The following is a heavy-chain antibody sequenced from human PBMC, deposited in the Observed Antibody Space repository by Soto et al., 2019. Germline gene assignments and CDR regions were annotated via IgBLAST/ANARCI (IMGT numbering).Heavy chain of an antibody. CDR2: ISGSGGST. V-gene: IGHV3-23*01. Sequence: EVQLLESGGGLAQPGGSLRLSCAVSGFTFSSFTMTWVRQAPGKGLEWVSSISGSGGSTYYADSVKGRFTISRDNSKNTLFLQLNSLRAEDTALYYCSNLMRHTADYYYYYGMDVWGQGTTVTVFS. CDR3: SNLMRHTADYYYYYGMDV. J-gene: IGHJ6*02. D-gene: IGHD5-18*01. CDR1: GFTFSSFT.